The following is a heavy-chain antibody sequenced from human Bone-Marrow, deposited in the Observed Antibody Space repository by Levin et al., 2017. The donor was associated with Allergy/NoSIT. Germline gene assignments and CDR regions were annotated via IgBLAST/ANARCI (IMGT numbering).Heavy chain of an antibody. J-gene: IGHJ3*02. CDR3: ATGSHSYRRDYGDAFDI. Sequence: ASVKVSCKVSGYTLTELSMHWVRQAPGKGLEWMGGFDPEDGETIYAQKFQGRVTMTEDTSTDTAYMELSSLRSEDTAVYYCATGSHSYRRDYGDAFDIWGQGTMVTVSS. CDR1: GYTLTELS. CDR2: FDPEDGET. V-gene: IGHV1-24*01. D-gene: IGHD4-17*01.